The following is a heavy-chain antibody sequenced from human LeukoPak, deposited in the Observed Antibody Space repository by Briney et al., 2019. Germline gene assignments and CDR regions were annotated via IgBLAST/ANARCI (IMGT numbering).Heavy chain of an antibody. D-gene: IGHD3-22*01. CDR2: ISSGSSYV. V-gene: IGHV3-21*01. CDR3: AGSDTIGYSPREWDYWYFDL. CDR1: GFTFSRYS. Sequence: PGGSLRLSCAVSGFTFSRYSMNWVRRAPGKGLQWVSSISSGSSYVYYSDSVKGRFTISRDNAKNSLFLQMNFLRAEDTAVYYCAGSDTIGYSPREWDYWYFDLWAVAPWSLSPQ. J-gene: IGHJ2*01.